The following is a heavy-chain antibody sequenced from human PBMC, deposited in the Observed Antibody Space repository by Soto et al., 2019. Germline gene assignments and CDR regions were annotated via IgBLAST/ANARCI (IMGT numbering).Heavy chain of an antibody. V-gene: IGHV1-69*13. D-gene: IGHD3-9*01. Sequence: GASVKVSCKASGCTFSSYAISWVRQAPGQGLEWMGGIIPIFGTANYAQKFQGRVTITADESTSTAYMELSSLRSEDTAVYYCARAPLGAGYNYYYYGMDVWGQGTTVTVSS. CDR1: GCTFSSYA. CDR3: ARAPLGAGYNYYYYGMDV. CDR2: IIPIFGTA. J-gene: IGHJ6*02.